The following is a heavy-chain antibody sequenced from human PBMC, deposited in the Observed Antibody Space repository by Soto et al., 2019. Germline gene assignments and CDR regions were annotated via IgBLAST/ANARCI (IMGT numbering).Heavy chain of an antibody. CDR2: INHSGST. CDR1: GGSFSGYY. Sequence: KTSETLSLTCAVYGGSFSGYYWSWIRQPPGKGLEWIGEINHSGSTNYNPSLKSRVTISVDTSKNQFSLKLSSVTAADTAVYYCARWGGLRFLEWLPNTLYYYYGMDVWGQGTTVTVS. J-gene: IGHJ6*02. D-gene: IGHD3-3*01. V-gene: IGHV4-34*01. CDR3: ARWGGLRFLEWLPNTLYYYYGMDV.